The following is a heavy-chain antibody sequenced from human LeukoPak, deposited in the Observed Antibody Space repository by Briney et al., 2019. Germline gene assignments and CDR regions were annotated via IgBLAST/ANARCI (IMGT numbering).Heavy chain of an antibody. D-gene: IGHD3-3*01. Sequence: PGGSLRLSCAASGFTFSDYYMSWIRQAPGKGLEWVSYISSSGSTIYYADSVKGRFTISRDNAKNSLYLQMNSLRAEDTAVYYRARCGGYDFWSGYPAHMDVWGKGTTVTVSS. CDR3: ARCGGYDFWSGYPAHMDV. V-gene: IGHV3-11*04. CDR2: ISSSGSTI. J-gene: IGHJ6*03. CDR1: GFTFSDYY.